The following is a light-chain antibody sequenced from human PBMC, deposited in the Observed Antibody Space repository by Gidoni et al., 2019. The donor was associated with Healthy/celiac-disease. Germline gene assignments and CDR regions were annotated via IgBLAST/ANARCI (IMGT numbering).Light chain of an antibody. Sequence: QSALTQPRSVSGSPGPSVTISCTGTSSDVGGYNYVSWYQQHPGKAPKLMIYDGSKRPEGVPDRFSGYKAGNTASLTISGLQAEDEADYYCCSYAGSYYVFGTGTKVTVL. J-gene: IGLJ1*01. V-gene: IGLV2-11*01. CDR1: SSDVGGYNY. CDR2: DGS. CDR3: CSYAGSYYV.